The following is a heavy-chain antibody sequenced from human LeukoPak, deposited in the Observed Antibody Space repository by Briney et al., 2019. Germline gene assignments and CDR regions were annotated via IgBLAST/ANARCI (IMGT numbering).Heavy chain of an antibody. Sequence: SVKVSCKASGGTFSSYAISWVRQAPGQGLEWMGGIIPIFGTANYAQKFQGRVTITADESTSTAYMELSSLRSEDTAVYYCARCFFESVAEVGQRNYYYYYYMDVWGKGTTVTISS. D-gene: IGHD3-3*01. CDR2: IIPIFGTA. CDR1: GGTFSSYA. CDR3: ARCFFESVAEVGQRNYYYYYYMDV. V-gene: IGHV1-69*13. J-gene: IGHJ6*03.